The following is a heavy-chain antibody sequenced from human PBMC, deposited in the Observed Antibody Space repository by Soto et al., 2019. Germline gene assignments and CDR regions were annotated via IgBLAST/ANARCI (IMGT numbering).Heavy chain of an antibody. D-gene: IGHD5-18*01. CDR1: GFAFSDYW. CDR3: ARDTGPNGYNYYYFGMDV. J-gene: IGHJ6*02. CDR2: ISYDGSDK. Sequence: PGGSLRLSSAASGFAFSDYWMSWVRQAPGKGLEWVAVISYDGSDKYNANSVKGRFTISRDNSKNTLYLQMNSLRAEDTAVYYCARDTGPNGYNYYYFGMDVWGQGTTVTVSS. V-gene: IGHV3-30-3*01.